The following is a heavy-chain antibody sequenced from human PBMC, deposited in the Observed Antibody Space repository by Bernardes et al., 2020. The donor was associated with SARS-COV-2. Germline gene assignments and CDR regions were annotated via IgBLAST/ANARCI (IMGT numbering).Heavy chain of an antibody. V-gene: IGHV1-2*04. D-gene: IGHD1-7*01. J-gene: IGHJ6*02. CDR2: INPNSGGT. Sequence: ASVKVSCKASGYTFTGYYMHWVRQDPGQGLEWMGWINPNSGGTNYAQKFQGWVTMTRDTSISTAYMELSRLRSDDTAVYYCARDLTGTGDRYYYYGMDVWGQGTTVTVSS. CDR1: GYTFTGYY. CDR3: ARDLTGTGDRYYYYGMDV.